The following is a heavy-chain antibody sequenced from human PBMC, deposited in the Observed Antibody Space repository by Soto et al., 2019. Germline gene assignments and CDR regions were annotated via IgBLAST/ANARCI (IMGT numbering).Heavy chain of an antibody. D-gene: IGHD3-22*01. CDR3: ARGAYDSSGYYLVTLDY. CDR2: IIPIFGTA. CDR1: GGTFSNYA. V-gene: IGHV1-69*06. Sequence: ASVKVSCKASGGTFSNYAISWVRQAPGQGLEWMGGIIPIFGTANYAQKFQGRVTITADKSTSTAYMELSSLRSEDTAVYYCARGAYDSSGYYLVTLDYWGQGTLVTVSS. J-gene: IGHJ4*02.